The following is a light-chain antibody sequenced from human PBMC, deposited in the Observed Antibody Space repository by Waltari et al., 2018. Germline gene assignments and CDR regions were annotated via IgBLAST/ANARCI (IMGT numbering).Light chain of an antibody. V-gene: IGKV2-30*02. Sequence: DVVMTQSPLSLPVTLGQPASISCGSSQSLVHSDGKIYLNWFQQRPGQSPRRLVYELSNRDSGVPDRFSGSGSGTDFTLNISRVEAEDVGVYYCMQSTQWPYTFGQGTKLEIK. CDR3: MQSTQWPYT. CDR1: QSLVHSDGKIY. J-gene: IGKJ2*01. CDR2: ELS.